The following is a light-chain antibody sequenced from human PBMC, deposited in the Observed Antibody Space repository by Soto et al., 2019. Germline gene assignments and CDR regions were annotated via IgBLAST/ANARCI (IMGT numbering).Light chain of an antibody. V-gene: IGKV1-6*01. CDR1: QAIENR. J-gene: IGKJ1*01. Sequence: AIQMTQSPSSLSASIGDRVTITCRASQAIENRLAWYQQKPGKAPKLLIYAASTLQTGVPSQFRGIGSGTDFTLTISSLQPEDFATYYCLQDYSYPRTFGQGTKLEVK. CDR2: AAS. CDR3: LQDYSYPRT.